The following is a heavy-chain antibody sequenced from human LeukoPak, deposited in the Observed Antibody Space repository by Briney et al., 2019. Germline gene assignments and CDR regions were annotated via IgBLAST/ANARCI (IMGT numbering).Heavy chain of an antibody. CDR3: AGRGITIFGVVYSEFWFDP. CDR2: IYYSGST. CDR1: GGSISSSSYY. V-gene: IGHV4-39*01. Sequence: SETLSLTCTLSGGSISSSSYYWGWIRQPPGKGLEWIGSIYYSGSTYYNPSLKSRVTISVDTSKNQFSLKLSSVTAADTAVYYCAGRGITIFGVVYSEFWFDPWGQGTLVTVSS. J-gene: IGHJ5*02. D-gene: IGHD3-3*01.